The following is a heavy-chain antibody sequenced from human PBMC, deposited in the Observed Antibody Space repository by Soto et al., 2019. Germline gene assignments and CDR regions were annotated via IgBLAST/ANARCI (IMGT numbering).Heavy chain of an antibody. CDR3: TTDFYTPGGDY. J-gene: IGHJ4*02. V-gene: IGHV3-15*01. CDR2: IKSKTDGGTP. CDR1: GFTFSNAW. Sequence: EAQLLESGGGLVKPGRSLRLSCAASGFTFSNAWMSWVRQAPGKGLEWVGRIKSKTDGGTPHYAAPVKGRFTISRDDSKNTLYLQMNSLKTEDTDVYYFTTDFYTPGGDYRGQGTLVTVSS. D-gene: IGHD3-16*01.